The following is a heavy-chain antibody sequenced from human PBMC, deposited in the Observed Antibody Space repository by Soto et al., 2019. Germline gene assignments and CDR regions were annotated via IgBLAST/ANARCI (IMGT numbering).Heavy chain of an antibody. CDR3: ARKRGSGSYSSFLEV. CDR2: INPSGGST. V-gene: IGHV1-46*01. J-gene: IGHJ3*01. CDR1: GYTFTSYY. Sequence: ASVKVSCKASGYTFTSYYMHWVRQAPGQGLEWMGIINPSGGSTSYAQKFQGRVTMTRDKSTSTVYMELSSLRSEDTAVYYCARKRGSGSYSSFLEVWGQGTMVTVSS. D-gene: IGHD3-10*01.